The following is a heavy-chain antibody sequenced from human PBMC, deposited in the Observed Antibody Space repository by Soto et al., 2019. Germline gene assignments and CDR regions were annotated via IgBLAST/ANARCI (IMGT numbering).Heavy chain of an antibody. V-gene: IGHV4-59*03. D-gene: IGHD4-17*01. CDR1: RGSINNYD. Sequence: SETLSLTCTVSRGSINNYDWTLIRQPPGKGLEWMGYGSYSGRTNYNPSLKSRGNMFVDRAKNQFSLHLTSVTAADTAVYYCAPLPYTVVTAIDVWGQGTLVTVSS. J-gene: IGHJ3*01. CDR3: APLPYTVVTAIDV. CDR2: GSYSGRT.